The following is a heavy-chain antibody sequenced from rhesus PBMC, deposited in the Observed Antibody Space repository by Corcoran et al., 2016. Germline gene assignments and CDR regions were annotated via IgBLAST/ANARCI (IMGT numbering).Heavy chain of an antibody. Sequence: QVQLQESGPGLVKPSETLSLTCAVSGGSISGYYYWSWIRQPPGKWLEWIGSIYGSGGSNYLNPSLKSRVTLSVDTSKNQFSLKLSSVTAADTAVYYCASGYCSSTYCSSFDYWGQGVLVTVSS. CDR1: GGSISGYYY. CDR2: IYGSGGSN. CDR3: ASGYCSSTYCSSFDY. V-gene: IGHV4S14*01. J-gene: IGHJ4*01. D-gene: IGHD2-15*01.